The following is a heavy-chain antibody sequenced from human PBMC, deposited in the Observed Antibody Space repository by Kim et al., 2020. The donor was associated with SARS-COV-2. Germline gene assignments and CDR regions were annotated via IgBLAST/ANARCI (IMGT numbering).Heavy chain of an antibody. D-gene: IGHD3-22*01. CDR3: ARAMEYYYDSSGN. CDR1: GFTFSSYA. Sequence: GGSLRLSCAASGFTFSSYAMHWVRQAPGKGLEWVAVISYDGSNKYYADSVKGRFTISRDNSKNTLYLQMNSLRAEDTAVYYCARAMEYYYDSSGNWGQGTLVTVSS. V-gene: IGHV3-30-3*01. J-gene: IGHJ4*02. CDR2: ISYDGSNK.